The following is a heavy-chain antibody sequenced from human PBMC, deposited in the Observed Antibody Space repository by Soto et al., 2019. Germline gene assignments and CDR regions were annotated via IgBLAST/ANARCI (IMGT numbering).Heavy chain of an antibody. J-gene: IGHJ5*02. CDR1: GGSINSFY. CDR2: IYGSGST. CDR3: ARETYGDYVGYFDP. D-gene: IGHD4-17*01. Sequence: SETLSLTCTVSGGSINSFYWSWIRQSPEKGLEWIGYIYGSGSTNYNPSLKSRVTISVDTSKNHFSLSLTSVTAADTAVYYCARETYGDYVGYFDPWGQGIQVTVS. V-gene: IGHV4-59*01.